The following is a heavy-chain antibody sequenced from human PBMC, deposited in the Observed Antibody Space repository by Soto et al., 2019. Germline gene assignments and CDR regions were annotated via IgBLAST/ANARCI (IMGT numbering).Heavy chain of an antibody. Sequence: GSLRLSCVASGFTFSSYSVSWVRQAPGKGLEWVSGFRSGGDDGTTYYADSVKGRFTISRDNSKNTLFLQMNSLRAEDTAIYYCAKKVNSGPGSQYFDYWGQGALVTVSS. CDR1: GFTFSSYS. CDR3: AKKVNSGPGSQYFDY. CDR2: FRSGGDDGTT. D-gene: IGHD3-10*01. V-gene: IGHV3-23*01. J-gene: IGHJ4*02.